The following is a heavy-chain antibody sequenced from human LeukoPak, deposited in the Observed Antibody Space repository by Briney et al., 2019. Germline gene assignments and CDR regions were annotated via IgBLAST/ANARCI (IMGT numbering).Heavy chain of an antibody. CDR2: IGGSGGST. CDR1: GFTFSSYA. J-gene: IGHJ4*02. CDR3: AREGGTIEIGEFDY. D-gene: IGHD3-16*02. V-gene: IGHV3-23*01. Sequence: GGSLRLSCAASGFTFSSYAMSWVREALGKGLEWVSAIGGSGGSTYYADSMKGRCTTSRDNSKKTVSLQMNSLRAEDTAVYYCAREGGTIEIGEFDYWGQGTLVTVSS.